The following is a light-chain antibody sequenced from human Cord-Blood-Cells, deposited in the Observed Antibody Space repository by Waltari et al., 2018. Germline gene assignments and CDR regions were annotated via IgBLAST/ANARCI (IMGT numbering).Light chain of an antibody. Sequence: EIVLTQSPGPLSLSPGERATISCRASQSVSSSYLAWYQQKPGQAPRLPIYGAYSRATGIPDRFSGSGSGTDFTLTISRLEPEDFAVYYCQQYGSSHTFGQGTKVEIK. CDR1: QSVSSSY. J-gene: IGKJ1*01. CDR3: QQYGSSHT. V-gene: IGKV3-20*01. CDR2: GAY.